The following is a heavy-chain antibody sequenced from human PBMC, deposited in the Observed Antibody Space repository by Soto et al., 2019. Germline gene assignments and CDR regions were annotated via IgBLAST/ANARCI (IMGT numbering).Heavy chain of an antibody. CDR2: IIPFFVTA. Sequence: ASVKVSCKASGGTFSNYAITWVRQAPGQGLEWMGGIIPFFVTANYAQKFQGRVTMTADKSTSTAYMELSSLRSEDTAVYYCARVATYCSSTSCSTRYYYYLLDVWGQGTTVTVSS. J-gene: IGHJ6*02. D-gene: IGHD2-2*01. CDR1: GGTFSNYA. CDR3: ARVATYCSSTSCSTRYYYYLLDV. V-gene: IGHV1-69*06.